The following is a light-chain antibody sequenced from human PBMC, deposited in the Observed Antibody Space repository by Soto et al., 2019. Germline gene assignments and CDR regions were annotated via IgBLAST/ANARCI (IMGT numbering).Light chain of an antibody. CDR2: DVS. V-gene: IGLV2-11*01. J-gene: IGLJ1*01. CDR1: SSDVGGYNY. CDR3: CSYAGSYTYG. Sequence: QSVLTQPRSASGSPGQSVTISCTGTSSDVGGYNYVSWYQQHPGKAPKLMIYDVSKRPSGVPDRFSGSKSGNTASLTISGLQAEDEADYYCCSYAGSYTYGFGTGTKVTVL.